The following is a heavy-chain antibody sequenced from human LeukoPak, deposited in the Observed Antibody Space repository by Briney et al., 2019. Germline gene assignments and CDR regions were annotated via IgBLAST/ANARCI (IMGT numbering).Heavy chain of an antibody. CDR1: GGSISGSTYY. D-gene: IGHD3-22*01. CDR3: TRHGGYFQSSGFVDY. V-gene: IGHV4-39*01. J-gene: IGHJ4*02. CDR2: IFYGGST. Sequence: PSETLSLTCTVSGGSISGSTYYWGWIRQPPGKGLEWIGSIFYGGSTYYNPSLKSRVTISVDTSKNQFSLTLSSVTAADTAVYYCTRHGGYFQSSGFVDYWGRGTLVTVSS.